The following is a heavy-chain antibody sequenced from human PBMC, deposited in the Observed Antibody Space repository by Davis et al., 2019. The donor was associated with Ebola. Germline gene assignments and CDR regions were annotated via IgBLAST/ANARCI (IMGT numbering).Heavy chain of an antibody. CDR3: ARETGVYYDSSGYHHFDY. Sequence: ASVKVSCKASGYTFTGYYMHWVRQAPGQGLEWMGWINPNSGGTNYAQKFQGWVTMTRDTSISTAYMELSRLRSDDTAVYYCARETGVYYDSSGYHHFDYWGQGTLVTVSS. V-gene: IGHV1-2*04. CDR1: GYTFTGYY. J-gene: IGHJ4*02. CDR2: INPNSGGT. D-gene: IGHD3-22*01.